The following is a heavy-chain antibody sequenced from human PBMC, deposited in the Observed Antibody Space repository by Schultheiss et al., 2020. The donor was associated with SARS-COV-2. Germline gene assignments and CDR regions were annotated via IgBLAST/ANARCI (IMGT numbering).Heavy chain of an antibody. CDR3: AKLGSSSSYGMDV. J-gene: IGHJ6*02. Sequence: GGSLRLSCAASGFTFSSYAMHWVRQAPGKGLEWVAVISYDGSNKYYADSVKGRFTISRDNSKNTLYLQMNSLGAEDTAVYYCAKLGSSSSYGMDVWGQGTTVTVSS. D-gene: IGHD6-6*01. CDR2: ISYDGSNK. V-gene: IGHV3-30*18. CDR1: GFTFSSYA.